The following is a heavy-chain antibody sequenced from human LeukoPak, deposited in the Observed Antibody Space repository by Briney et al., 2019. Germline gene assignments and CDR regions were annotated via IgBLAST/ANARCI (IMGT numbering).Heavy chain of an antibody. J-gene: IGHJ4*02. CDR2: ISGSGGST. D-gene: IGHD6-13*01. V-gene: IGHV3-23*01. CDR3: SESSSSSEFDY. Sequence: GGSLRLSCAASGFTFSSYAMSWVRQAPGKGLEWVSAISGSGGSTYYADSVKGRFTISRDNSKNTLYLQMNSLRAEDTAEYYCSESSSSSEFDYWGQGTLVTVSS. CDR1: GFTFSSYA.